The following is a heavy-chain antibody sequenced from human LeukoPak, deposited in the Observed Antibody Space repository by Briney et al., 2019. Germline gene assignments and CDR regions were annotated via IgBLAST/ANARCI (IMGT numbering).Heavy chain of an antibody. CDR1: GFTFSSNY. D-gene: IGHD3-10*01. V-gene: IGHV3-66*01. CDR2: IYGDGST. CDR3: ARSSITLVRGTIYYYGIDV. J-gene: IGHJ6*02. Sequence: PGGSLRLSCAASGFTFSSNYMNWVRQAPGKGLEWVSFIYGDGSTYYADSVKGRFTISRDNSKNTLYLQMNSLRAEDTAVYYCARSSITLVRGTIYYYGIDVWGQGTTVTVSS.